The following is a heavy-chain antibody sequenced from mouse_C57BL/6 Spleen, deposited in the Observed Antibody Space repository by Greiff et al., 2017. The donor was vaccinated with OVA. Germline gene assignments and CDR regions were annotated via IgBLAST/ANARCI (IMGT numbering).Heavy chain of an antibody. V-gene: IGHV1-15*01. D-gene: IGHD1-1*01. CDR3: TIPITTVVEGFAY. CDR2: IDPETGGT. Sequence: QVQLQQSGAELVRPGASVTLSCKASGYTFTDYEMHWVKQTPVHGLEWIGAIDPETGGTAYNQKFKGKAILTADKSSSTAYMELRSLTSEDSAVYYCTIPITTVVEGFAYWGQGTLVTVSA. J-gene: IGHJ3*01. CDR1: GYTFTDYE.